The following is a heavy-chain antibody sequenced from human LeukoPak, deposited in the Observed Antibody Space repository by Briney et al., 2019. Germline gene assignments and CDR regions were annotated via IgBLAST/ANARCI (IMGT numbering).Heavy chain of an antibody. V-gene: IGHV3-21*01. Sequence: GGSLRLSCAASGFTFSSYNMNWVRQAPGKGLEWVSSISISHSYISYADSVKGRFTISRDNAKNSLFLQMNSLRAEDTAPYYCARDGMSGSPYAFDIWGQGTMVTVSS. CDR1: GFTFSSYN. D-gene: IGHD1-26*01. J-gene: IGHJ3*02. CDR3: ARDGMSGSPYAFDI. CDR2: ISISHSYI.